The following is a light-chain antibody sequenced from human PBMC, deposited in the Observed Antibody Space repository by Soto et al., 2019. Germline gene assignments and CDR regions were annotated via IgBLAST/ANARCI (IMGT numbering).Light chain of an antibody. J-gene: IGKJ2*01. V-gene: IGKV1-39*01. Sequence: DIQMTQSPFSLSASVGDRVTITCRASQSISAYLNWYQHKPGQAPKVLVYVAYTLQSGVPLRFRGSRSGADFTLTISCLPPEDFANYCCQQSYSVPYTFGQGTKLDIK. CDR3: QQSYSVPYT. CDR2: VAY. CDR1: QSISAY.